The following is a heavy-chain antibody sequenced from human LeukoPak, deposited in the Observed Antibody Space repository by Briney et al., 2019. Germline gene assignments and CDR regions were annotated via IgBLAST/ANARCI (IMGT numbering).Heavy chain of an antibody. J-gene: IGHJ4*02. CDR3: AKDLRQWLVHSYFDY. D-gene: IGHD6-19*01. V-gene: IGHV3-30*18. CDR2: ISYDGSNK. CDR1: GFTFSSYG. Sequence: PGGSLRLSCAASGFTFSSYGMHWVRQAPGKGLEWLAVISYDGSNKYYADSVKGRFTISRDNSKNTLYLQMNSLRAEDTAVYYCAKDLRQWLVHSYFDYWGQGTLVTVSS.